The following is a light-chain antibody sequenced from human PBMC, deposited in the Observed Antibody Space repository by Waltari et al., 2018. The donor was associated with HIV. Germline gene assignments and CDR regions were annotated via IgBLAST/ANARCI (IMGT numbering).Light chain of an antibody. V-gene: IGKV1-39*01. Sequence: DIQMTQSPPSLSASVGDRINITCRASQTINNNLNWYQQKSGKAPKVLISETSTLRTKVPSMFSGSGSGTEFTLTITSLQSDDSATYYCQQSDRTPPTFGGGTTVEIK. CDR2: ETS. CDR1: QTINNN. CDR3: QQSDRTPPT. J-gene: IGKJ4*01.